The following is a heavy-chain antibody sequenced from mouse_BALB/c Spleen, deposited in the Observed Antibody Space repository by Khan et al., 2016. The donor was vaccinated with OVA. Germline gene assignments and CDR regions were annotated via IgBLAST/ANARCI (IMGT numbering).Heavy chain of an antibody. J-gene: IGHJ2*01. CDR1: GYTFTSYW. Sequence: QVQLQQPGAELVKAGASVKMSCKASGYTFTSYWMHWVKQRLGQGLEWFADTNPTNGRTYYNEKFKRKATLTVDKSSSTAYMLLSSPTFEASAVYYGARMKKRVATYFGDGGQGTTLTGST. CDR2: TNPTNGRT. CDR3: ARMKKRVATYFGD. V-gene: IGHV1S81*02. D-gene: IGHD1-1*01.